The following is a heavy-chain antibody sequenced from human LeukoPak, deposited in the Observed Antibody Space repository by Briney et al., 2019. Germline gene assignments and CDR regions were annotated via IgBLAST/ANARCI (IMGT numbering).Heavy chain of an antibody. CDR2: IYYSGST. D-gene: IGHD4-17*01. CDR3: ATADYGDWFDP. CDR1: GGSISSYY. Sequence: PSETLSLTCTVSGGSISSYYWSWLRQPPGKGLEWIGYIYYSGSTYYNPSLKSRVTISVDTSKNQFSLKLSSVTAADTAVYYCATADYGDWFDPWGQGTLVTVSS. J-gene: IGHJ5*02. V-gene: IGHV4-59*08.